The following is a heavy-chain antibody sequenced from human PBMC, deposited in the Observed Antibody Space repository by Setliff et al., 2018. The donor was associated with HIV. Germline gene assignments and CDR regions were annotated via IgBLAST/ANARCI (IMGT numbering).Heavy chain of an antibody. V-gene: IGHV1-18*01. J-gene: IGHJ6*03. D-gene: IGHD1-20*01. CDR3: ARGARYQDRYYYYMDV. Sequence: ASVKVSCKASGYTFTSYGISWVRQAPGQGLEWMGWISAYNGNTNYAQKLQGRVTMTRDTSASTVYMELSSLRSEDTAVYYCARGARYQDRYYYYMDVWGKGTTVTVSS. CDR1: GYTFTSYG. CDR2: ISAYNGNT.